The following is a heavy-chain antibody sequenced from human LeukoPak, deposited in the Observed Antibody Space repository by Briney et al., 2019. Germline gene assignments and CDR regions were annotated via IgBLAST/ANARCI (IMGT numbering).Heavy chain of an antibody. CDR2: ISSSGNTI. V-gene: IGHV3-11*04. Sequence: GGSQRLSRAASGCTFSDYFMSWIRQAPGKGLEWLSYISSSGNTIYYADSVKGRFTISRDNAKNLLYLQLNSLRAEDTAVYYCGYSGTLNFDYWGQGTLVTVSS. CDR3: GYSGTLNFDY. J-gene: IGHJ4*02. CDR1: GCTFSDYF. D-gene: IGHD1-26*01.